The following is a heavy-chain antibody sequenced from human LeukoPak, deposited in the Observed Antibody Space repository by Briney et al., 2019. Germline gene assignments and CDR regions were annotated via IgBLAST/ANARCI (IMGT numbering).Heavy chain of an antibody. Sequence: PGGSLRLSCAASGFTFSSYSMNWVRQAPGKGLEWVSSISSSSSYIYYADSVKGRFTISRDNAKNSLYLQMNSLRAEDTAVYYCARDPPGLLGSFDYWGQGTLVTVSS. J-gene: IGHJ4*02. CDR2: ISSSSSYI. V-gene: IGHV3-21*01. CDR1: GFTFSSYS. CDR3: ARDPPGLLGSFDY. D-gene: IGHD1-26*01.